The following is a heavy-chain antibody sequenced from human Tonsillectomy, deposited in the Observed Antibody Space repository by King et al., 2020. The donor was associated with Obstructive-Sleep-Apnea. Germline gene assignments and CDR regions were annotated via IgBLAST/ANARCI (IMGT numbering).Heavy chain of an antibody. Sequence: QLQESGPGLVKPSETLSLTCTVSGDSISSYFWSWVRQPPGQGLEWVGDISYSGSTNYNPSLKSRVTISVDTSKNQFSLTLSSVTAADTAVYYCARSESGWYFDLWGRGTLVTVSS. D-gene: IGHD3-10*01. CDR2: ISYSGST. CDR1: GDSISSYF. J-gene: IGHJ2*01. V-gene: IGHV4-59*08. CDR3: ARSESGWYFDL.